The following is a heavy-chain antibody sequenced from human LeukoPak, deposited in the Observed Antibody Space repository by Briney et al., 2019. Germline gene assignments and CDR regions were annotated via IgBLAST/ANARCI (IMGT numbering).Heavy chain of an antibody. Sequence: SETLSLTCTVSGGSISSSSYYWGWVRQPPGKGLEWIGSIYYSGSTYYNPSLKSRVTISVDTSKNQFSLKLSSVTAADTAVYYCARRGIAVAASRFDPWGQGTLVTVSS. V-gene: IGHV4-39*01. CDR1: GGSISSSSYY. D-gene: IGHD6-19*01. J-gene: IGHJ5*02. CDR2: IYYSGST. CDR3: ARRGIAVAASRFDP.